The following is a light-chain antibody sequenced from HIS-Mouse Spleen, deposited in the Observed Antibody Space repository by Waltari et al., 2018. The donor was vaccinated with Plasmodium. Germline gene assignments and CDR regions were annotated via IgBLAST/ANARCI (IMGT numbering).Light chain of an antibody. CDR2: AAS. CDR1: QSISSY. Sequence: DIQMTQSPSSLSASVGARVTITCRASQSISSYLNWYQQKPGKVPKLLIYAASSLQSGVPSRFSGSGSGTDFTLTISSLQPEDFATYYCQQSYSTWTFGQGTKVEIK. J-gene: IGKJ1*01. V-gene: IGKV1-39*01. CDR3: QQSYSTWT.